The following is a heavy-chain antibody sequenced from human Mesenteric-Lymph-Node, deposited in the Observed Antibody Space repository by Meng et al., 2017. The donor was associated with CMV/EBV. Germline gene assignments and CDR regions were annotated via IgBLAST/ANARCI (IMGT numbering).Heavy chain of an antibody. V-gene: IGHV4-34*01. Sequence: QVGLCVLKPSKHGSAGKACYRGSVSGYYCNCIHESREERLEWIGEMNQIESTTYNPSFTNRIIIPVDTSTNQISRNMSSVTAVDTAVYYGARDSSYDILTVYFDYWGQGALVTVSS. CDR1: RGSVSGYY. J-gene: IGHJ4*02. CDR2: MNQIEST. D-gene: IGHD3-9*01. CDR3: ARDSSYDILTVYFDY.